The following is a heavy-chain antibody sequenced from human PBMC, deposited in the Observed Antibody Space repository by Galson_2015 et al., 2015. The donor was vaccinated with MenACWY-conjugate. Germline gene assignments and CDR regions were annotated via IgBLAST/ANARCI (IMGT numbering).Heavy chain of an antibody. J-gene: IGHJ4*02. V-gene: IGHV4-39*01. D-gene: IGHD3-22*01. CDR1: GGSISSSSYY. CDR3: ARQLRYYDSSGYLGY. CDR2: IYYSGST. Sequence: SETLSLTCTVSGGSISSSSYYWGWIRQPPGKGLEWIGSIYYSGSTYYNPSLKSRVTISVDTSKNQFSLKLSSVTAADTAVYYCARQLRYYDSSGYLGYWGQGTLVTVSS.